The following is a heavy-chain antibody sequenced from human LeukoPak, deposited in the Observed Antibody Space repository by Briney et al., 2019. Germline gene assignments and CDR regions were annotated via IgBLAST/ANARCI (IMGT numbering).Heavy chain of an antibody. Sequence: GASVKVSCKASGYTFTSYGISWVRQAPGQGLEWMGRISAYNGNTNYAQKLQGRVTMTTDTSTSTAYMELRSLRSDDTAVYYCARVYYDSSGLWDYYYYMDVWGKGTTVTVSS. J-gene: IGHJ6*03. V-gene: IGHV1-18*01. D-gene: IGHD3-22*01. CDR3: ARVYYDSSGLWDYYYYMDV. CDR2: ISAYNGNT. CDR1: GYTFTSYG.